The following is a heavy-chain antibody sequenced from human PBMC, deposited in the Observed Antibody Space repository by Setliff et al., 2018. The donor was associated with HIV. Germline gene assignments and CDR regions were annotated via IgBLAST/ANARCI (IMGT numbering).Heavy chain of an antibody. CDR1: GFTFTNYW. Sequence: GESLKISCGASGFTFTNYWMHWIRQVPGKGLVWVSRINYDRITTSYADSVQGRFTISRDNAKNTVYLQMNSLRVDDTAIYYCAREGATTAGFDIWGHGTMVTVSS. J-gene: IGHJ3*02. CDR3: AREGATTAGFDI. D-gene: IGHD6-19*01. V-gene: IGHV3-74*01. CDR2: INYDRITT.